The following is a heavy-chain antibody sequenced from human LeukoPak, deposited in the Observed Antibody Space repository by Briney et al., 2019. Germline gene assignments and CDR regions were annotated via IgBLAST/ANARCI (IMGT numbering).Heavy chain of an antibody. CDR1: GYTFTGYY. D-gene: IGHD2-2*01. CDR3: ARALCRSSTCCPPGPY. Sequence: GASVKVSCKASGYTFTGYYMHWVRQAPGQGLEWMGWINPNSGGTNYAQKFQGRVTMTRDTSISTAYMELSRLRSDDTAVYYCARALCRSSTCCPPGPYWGQGTLVTVSS. CDR2: INPNSGGT. V-gene: IGHV1-2*02. J-gene: IGHJ4*02.